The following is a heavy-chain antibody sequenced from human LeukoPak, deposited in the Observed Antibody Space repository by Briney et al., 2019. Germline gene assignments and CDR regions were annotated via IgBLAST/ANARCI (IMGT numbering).Heavy chain of an antibody. V-gene: IGHV3-21*01. D-gene: IGHD6-13*01. CDR1: GFTFSSYA. Sequence: PGRSLRLSCAASGFTFSSYAMHWVRQAPGKGLEWVSSISSSSSYIYYADSVKGRFTISRDNAKNSLYLQMNSLRAEDTAVYYCARDGGAAAGTYYYYGMDVWGQGTTVTVSS. CDR3: ARDGGAAAGTYYYYGMDV. J-gene: IGHJ6*02. CDR2: ISSSSSYI.